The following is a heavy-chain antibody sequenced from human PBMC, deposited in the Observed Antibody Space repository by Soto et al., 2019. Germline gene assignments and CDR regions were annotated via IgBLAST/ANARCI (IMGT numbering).Heavy chain of an antibody. CDR3: ASRSSGWYFDY. J-gene: IGHJ4*02. Sequence: EVQLLESGVGLVQPGGSLRLSCAASGFTFSSYAMSWVRQAPGKGLEWVSVISGSGDSTYYADSVKGRFTISRDNSKNTLYLQMNSLRAEDTAVYYCASRSSGWYFDYWGQGTLVTVSS. CDR2: ISGSGDST. D-gene: IGHD6-19*01. CDR1: GFTFSSYA. V-gene: IGHV3-23*01.